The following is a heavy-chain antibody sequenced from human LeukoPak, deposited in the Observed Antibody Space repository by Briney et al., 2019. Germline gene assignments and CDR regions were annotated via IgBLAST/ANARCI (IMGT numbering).Heavy chain of an antibody. V-gene: IGHV3-23*01. D-gene: IGHD3-10*01. J-gene: IGHJ4*02. CDR2: ISGSGGST. CDR3: ARDDYGSGSYYMYYFDY. Sequence: GGSLRLSCAASGFTFSSYAMSWVRQAPGKGLEWVSAISGSGGSTYYADSVKGRFTISRDNSKNTLYLQMNSLRAEDTALYYCARDDYGSGSYYMYYFDYWGQGTLVTVSS. CDR1: GFTFSSYA.